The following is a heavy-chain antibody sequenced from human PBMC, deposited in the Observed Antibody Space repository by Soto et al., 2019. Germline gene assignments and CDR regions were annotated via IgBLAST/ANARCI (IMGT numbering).Heavy chain of an antibody. Sequence: QVQLQESGPGLVKPSQTLSLTCTVSGGSISSGGYYWSWIRQHPGKGLEWIGYIYYSGSTYYNPSLKSRVTISVDTSKNQFSLKMSSVTAADTAVYYCASRYCSGGSCYPYYFDCWGQGTLVTVSS. V-gene: IGHV4-31*03. CDR1: GGSISSGGYY. CDR2: IYYSGST. CDR3: ASRYCSGGSCYPYYFDC. D-gene: IGHD2-15*01. J-gene: IGHJ4*02.